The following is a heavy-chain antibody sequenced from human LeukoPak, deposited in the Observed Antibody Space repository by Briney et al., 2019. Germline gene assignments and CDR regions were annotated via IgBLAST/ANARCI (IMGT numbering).Heavy chain of an antibody. CDR1: GFTFSDYW. CDR3: KSGGAAPGSFDN. J-gene: IGHJ4*02. CDR2: IKYDGDEE. V-gene: IGHV3-7*01. Sequence: GGSLRLSCAASGFTFSDYWMSWMRQAPGKGLEWVANIKYDGDEEYYVDSVKGRFTISRDNAKNSLYLQLNSLRDEDTAVYYCKSGGAAPGSFDNWGQGTLVTVSP. D-gene: IGHD6-13*01.